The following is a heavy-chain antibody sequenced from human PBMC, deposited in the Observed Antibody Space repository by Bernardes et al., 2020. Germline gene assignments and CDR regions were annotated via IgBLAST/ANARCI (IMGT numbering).Heavy chain of an antibody. CDR2: IWYDGSNK. Sequence: GGSLRLSCAASGFTFSSYGMHWVRQAPGKGLEWVAVIWYDGSNKYYADSVKGRFTISRDNSKNTLYLQMNSLRGEDTAVYYCARGKRKYCSGGSCYSGTFDYWGQGTLVTVSS. V-gene: IGHV3-33*01. CDR1: GFTFSSYG. CDR3: ARGKRKYCSGGSCYSGTFDY. D-gene: IGHD2-15*01. J-gene: IGHJ4*02.